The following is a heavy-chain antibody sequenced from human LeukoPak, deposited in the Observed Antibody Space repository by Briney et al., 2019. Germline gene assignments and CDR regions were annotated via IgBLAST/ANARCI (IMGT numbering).Heavy chain of an antibody. Sequence: SGTLSLTCTVSGGSISSGGYYWSWIRQHPGKGLEWIGYIYYSGSTYYNPSLKSRVTISVDTSKNQFSLKLSSVTAADTAVYYCARGSGYYLPFDYWGQGTLVTVSS. CDR3: ARGSGYYLPFDY. CDR2: IYYSGST. CDR1: GGSISSGGYY. V-gene: IGHV4-31*03. J-gene: IGHJ4*02. D-gene: IGHD3-22*01.